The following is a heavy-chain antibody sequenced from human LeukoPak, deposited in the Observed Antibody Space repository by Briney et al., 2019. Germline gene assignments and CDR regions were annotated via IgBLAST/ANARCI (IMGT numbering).Heavy chain of an antibody. CDR3: ARGSVVLLD. J-gene: IGHJ4*02. V-gene: IGHV1-8*01. CDR1: GYTFSTSD. CDR2: INPGSGNR. Sequence: ASVKVSCKASGYTFSTSDINWVRQAPGQGLEWMGWINPGSGNRGYAERFQGRVTMTRDSSIKTAYMELTGLTADDTAVYYCARGSVVLLDWGQGTLVTVSS. D-gene: IGHD2-15*01.